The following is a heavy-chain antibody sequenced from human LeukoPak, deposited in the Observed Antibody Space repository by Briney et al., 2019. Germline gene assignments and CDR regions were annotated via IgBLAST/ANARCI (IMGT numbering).Heavy chain of an antibody. CDR2: ISSSSSYI. CDR1: GFTFSSYS. J-gene: IGHJ4*02. D-gene: IGHD4-17*01. CDR3: ARALNGDYASINFDY. Sequence: GGSLRLSCAASGFTFSSYSMNWVRQAPGKGLEWVSSISSSSSYIYYADSVKGRFTISRDNAKNSLYLQMNSLRDEDTAVHYCARALNGDYASINFDYWGQGTLVTVSS. V-gene: IGHV3-21*01.